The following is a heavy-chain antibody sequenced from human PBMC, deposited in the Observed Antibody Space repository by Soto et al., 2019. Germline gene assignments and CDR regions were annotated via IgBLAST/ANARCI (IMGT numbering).Heavy chain of an antibody. J-gene: IGHJ1*01. V-gene: IGHV3-7*03. CDR1: GFTFSSYW. CDR3: ARMGHSSSWYEEYFQH. CDR2: IKQDGSEK. Sequence: GGSLRLSCAASGFTFSSYWMSGVRQAPGKGLEWVANIKQDGSEKYYVDSVKGRFTISRDNAKNSLYLQMNSLRAEDTAVYYCARMGHSSSWYEEYFQHWGQGTLVTVSS. D-gene: IGHD6-13*01.